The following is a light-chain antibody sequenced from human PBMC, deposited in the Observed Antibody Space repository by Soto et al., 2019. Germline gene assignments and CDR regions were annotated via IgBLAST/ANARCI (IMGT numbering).Light chain of an antibody. CDR2: AAS. J-gene: IGKJ2*01. Sequence: IQLTQSPSSLSASVGDRVTITCRASQGIASYLAWYQQKPGKAPKLLIYAASTLQTGVPSRFSGSGAGTDFTLTIGSLQPEDFASYYCQHLHTYPYTFGQGTKLEIK. CDR1: QGIASY. V-gene: IGKV1-9*01. CDR3: QHLHTYPYT.